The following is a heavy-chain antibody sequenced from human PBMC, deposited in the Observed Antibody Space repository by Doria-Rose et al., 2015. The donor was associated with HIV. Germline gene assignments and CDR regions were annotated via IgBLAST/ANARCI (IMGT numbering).Heavy chain of an antibody. CDR3: ARDPFQSWAY. CDR1: GLTVSSNY. J-gene: IGHJ4*02. V-gene: IGHV3-53*01. CDR2: IYSDGRT. Sequence: ASGLTVSSNYMSWVRQAPGKGLEWVSVIYSDGRTYYADSVKGRFTVSRDNSKNTLYLQINSLRAEDTAVYYCARDPFQSWAYWGQGTLVTVSS. D-gene: IGHD3-16*01.